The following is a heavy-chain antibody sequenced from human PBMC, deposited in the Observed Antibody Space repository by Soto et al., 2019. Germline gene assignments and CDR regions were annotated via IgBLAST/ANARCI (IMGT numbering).Heavy chain of an antibody. V-gene: IGHV3-11*01. CDR2: IRSSSAI. Sequence: GGSLRLSCIGSGFTFSDYYMTWIRQTPGKGLEWVSSIRSSSAIYYAESVKGRFTISRDNTRNSLYLQMNSLRAEDTAVYYCGSSNEGFDYWGQGTLVTVSS. CDR1: GFTFSDYY. D-gene: IGHD4-4*01. CDR3: GSSNEGFDY. J-gene: IGHJ4*02.